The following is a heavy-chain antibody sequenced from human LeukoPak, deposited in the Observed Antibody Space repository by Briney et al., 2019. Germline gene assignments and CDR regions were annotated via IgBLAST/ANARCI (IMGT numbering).Heavy chain of an antibody. CDR3: AKARGASVYEQFDY. Sequence: GGSLRLSCAASGFAFSTYAMTWVRQAPETGLQWVSTISTSGRATYYADSVEGRFTISRDNSKNTLYLQMNSLRGDDTGVYYCAKARGASVYEQFDYWGQGTQVTVSP. J-gene: IGHJ4*02. V-gene: IGHV3-23*01. CDR2: ISTSGRAT. CDR1: GFAFSTYA. D-gene: IGHD5/OR15-5a*01.